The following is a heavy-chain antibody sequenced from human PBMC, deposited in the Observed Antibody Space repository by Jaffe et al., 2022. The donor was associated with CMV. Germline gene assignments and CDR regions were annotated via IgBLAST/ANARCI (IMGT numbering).Heavy chain of an antibody. J-gene: IGHJ4*02. V-gene: IGHV3-23*01. CDR2: VRGSGTGT. CDR1: GFIYKTYA. Sequence: EVQLLESGGGWVQPGGSLRLSCAASGFIYKTYAMTWVRQAPGRGLEWVSTVRGSGTGTYYADSVRGRFTISRDQSKSTLYLQMNSLTAEDTAMYYCARGDGALFDYWGQGTLVTVSS. CDR3: ARGDGALFDY.